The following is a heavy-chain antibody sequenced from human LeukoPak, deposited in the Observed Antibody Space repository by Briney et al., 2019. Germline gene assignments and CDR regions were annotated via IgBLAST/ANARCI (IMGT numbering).Heavy chain of an antibody. CDR2: ISWDGGIT. Sequence: GGSLRLSCATSGFTFHHYSMHWVRQPPGKGLEWVSLISWDGGITYYADSVRGRFTISRDNSKNSLSLEMNSLRTEDTALYYCAKDSNTGGYSFGSWGQGTLVTVTS. CDR1: GFTFHHYS. J-gene: IGHJ4*02. V-gene: IGHV3-43*01. CDR3: AKDSNTGGYSFGS. D-gene: IGHD5-12*01.